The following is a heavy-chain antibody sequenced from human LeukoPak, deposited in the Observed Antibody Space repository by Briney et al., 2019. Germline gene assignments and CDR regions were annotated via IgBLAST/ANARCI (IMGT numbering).Heavy chain of an antibody. Sequence: SVKVSCKASGGTFSSYAISWVRQAPGQGLEWMGGIIPIFGTANYAQKFQGRVTITADESTSTAYMELSSLRSEDTAVYYCARGDMVRGKYYYYRDVWGKGTTVTISS. J-gene: IGHJ6*03. CDR2: IIPIFGTA. CDR1: GGTFSSYA. D-gene: IGHD3-10*01. CDR3: ARGDMVRGKYYYYRDV. V-gene: IGHV1-69*13.